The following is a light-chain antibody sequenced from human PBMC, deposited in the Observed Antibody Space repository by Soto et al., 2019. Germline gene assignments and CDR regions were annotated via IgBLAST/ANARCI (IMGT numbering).Light chain of an antibody. CDR2: ATS. V-gene: IGKV3D-20*02. Sequence: EIVLTQSPGTLSLSPGERATLSCRASQSINTRYSAWYQQKPGQPPRLLIYATSSRAPGIPDRFSGSGSGTDFTLTISRLEPEDFAVYYCQQRSNWPPVFGGGTKVEIK. J-gene: IGKJ4*01. CDR1: QSINTRY. CDR3: QQRSNWPPV.